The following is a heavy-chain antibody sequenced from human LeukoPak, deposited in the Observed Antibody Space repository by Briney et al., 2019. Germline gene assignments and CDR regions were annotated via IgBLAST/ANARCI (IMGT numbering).Heavy chain of an antibody. D-gene: IGHD3-10*01. CDR2: IYYSGST. V-gene: IGHV4-61*10. J-gene: IGHJ5*02. CDR3: ARGSYGSGSYYNVYWFDP. CDR1: GGSISSGSYY. Sequence: SQTLSLTCTVSGGSISSGSYYWSWIRQPAGKGLEWIGYIYYSGSTNYNPSLKSRVTISVDTSKNQFSLKLSSVTAADTAVYYCARGSYGSGSYYNVYWFDPWGQGTLVTVSS.